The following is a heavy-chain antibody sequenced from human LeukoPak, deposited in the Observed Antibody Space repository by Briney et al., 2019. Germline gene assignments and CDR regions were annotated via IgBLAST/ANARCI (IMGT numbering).Heavy chain of an antibody. J-gene: IGHJ4*02. CDR2: IQYDESQK. V-gene: IGHV3-30*02. D-gene: IGHD4-17*01. Sequence: GGSLRLSCAASGFNFRSSGMHWVRQTPGKGLEWVAFIQYDESQKYYADSVKGRFTISRDNSKNTLYLQMNSLRAEDTAVYYCARDRLHYGEYEKTFDYWGQGTLVTVSS. CDR1: GFNFRSSG. CDR3: ARDRLHYGEYEKTFDY.